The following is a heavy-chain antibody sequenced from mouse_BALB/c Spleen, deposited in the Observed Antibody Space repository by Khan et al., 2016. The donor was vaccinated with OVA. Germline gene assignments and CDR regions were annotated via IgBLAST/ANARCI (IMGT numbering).Heavy chain of an antibody. CDR3: ATSYFYGYYFDY. D-gene: IGHD1-1*01. CDR2: ISGDSNTI. CDR1: GFTFNNYG. Sequence: EVKVVESGGGLVQPGGSRKLSCAASGFTFNNYGMHWVRQAPEKGLEWVAYISGDSNTIYYVDSVKGRFTISRDNPKNTLFLQMTSLMSEDTAMYYCATSYFYGYYFDYWGPGTTLTVS. V-gene: IGHV5-17*02. J-gene: IGHJ2*01.